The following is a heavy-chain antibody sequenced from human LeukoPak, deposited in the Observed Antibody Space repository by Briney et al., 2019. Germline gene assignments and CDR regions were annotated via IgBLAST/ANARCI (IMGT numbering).Heavy chain of an antibody. CDR1: GFTFSSYA. J-gene: IGHJ4*02. CDR3: AKKPLIVVVITETLFDY. Sequence: PGGSLRLSCAASGFTFSSYAMSWVRQAPGKGLEWVSAISGSGGSTYYADSVKGRFTISRDNSKKTLYLQMNSLRAEDTAVYYCAKKPLIVVVITETLFDYWGQGTLVTVSS. D-gene: IGHD3-22*01. V-gene: IGHV3-23*01. CDR2: ISGSGGST.